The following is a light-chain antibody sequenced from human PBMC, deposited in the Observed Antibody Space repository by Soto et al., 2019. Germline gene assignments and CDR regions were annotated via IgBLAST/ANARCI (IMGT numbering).Light chain of an antibody. CDR2: FAS. Sequence: DFQMTQSPSSLSASVGDRVTLTCRASQSISSYLNWYQLKPGRPPKLLIYFASSLQAGVPSRFSGAGSETDFTLTITDLQPEDFTSYFCLQTDSVPYTFGQGT. J-gene: IGKJ2*01. V-gene: IGKV1-39*01. CDR1: QSISSY. CDR3: LQTDSVPYT.